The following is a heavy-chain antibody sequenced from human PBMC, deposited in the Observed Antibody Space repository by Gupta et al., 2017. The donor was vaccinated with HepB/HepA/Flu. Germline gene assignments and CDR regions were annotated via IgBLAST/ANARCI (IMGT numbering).Heavy chain of an antibody. Sequence: QVQLVESGGGVVRPGRSLRLSCAASGFTIGSYAMHWVRQAPGKGLEWVAVISYDGSNKYYADSVKGRFTISRDNSKNTLYLQMNSLRAEDTAVYYCARGGEYSSGWYYFDYWGQGTLVTVSS. J-gene: IGHJ4*02. CDR1: GFTIGSYA. V-gene: IGHV3-30-3*01. CDR3: ARGGEYSSGWYYFDY. CDR2: ISYDGSNK. D-gene: IGHD6-19*01.